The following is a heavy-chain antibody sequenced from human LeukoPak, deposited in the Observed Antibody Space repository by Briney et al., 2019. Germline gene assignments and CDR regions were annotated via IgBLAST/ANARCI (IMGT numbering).Heavy chain of an antibody. Sequence: VGSLRLSCAASGFTFSNYEMNWVRQAPGKGLEWVSHIRSSGSTIYYADSVKGRFTISRDNAKNSLYLQMNSLRAEDTAVYYCAREGVTAPGDYWGQGTLVTVSS. CDR3: AREGVTAPGDY. CDR1: GFTFSNYE. J-gene: IGHJ4*02. V-gene: IGHV3-48*03. CDR2: IRSSGSTI. D-gene: IGHD2-21*02.